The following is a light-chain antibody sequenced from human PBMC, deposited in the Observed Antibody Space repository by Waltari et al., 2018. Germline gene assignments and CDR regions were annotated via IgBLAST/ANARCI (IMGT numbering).Light chain of an antibody. CDR3: GTWDSSLSGAV. CDR1: SSNIGNNY. J-gene: IGLJ7*01. Sequence: QSVLTQPPSVSAAPGQRVTISCSGGSSNIGNNYVSWYRQFPGTAPKLLIDEKSGRPQGIPGRFAGSKSGTSATLDITGRQAGDEADYYCGTWDSSLSGAVFGGGTHLTVL. V-gene: IGLV1-51*02. CDR2: EKS.